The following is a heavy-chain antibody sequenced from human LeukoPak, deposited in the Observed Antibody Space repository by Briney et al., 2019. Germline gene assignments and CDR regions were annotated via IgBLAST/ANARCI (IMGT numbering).Heavy chain of an antibody. V-gene: IGHV3-23*01. Sequence: TGGPLRLSCAASGFTFSDYYMSWIRQAPGKGLEWVSAISGSGGSTYYADSVKGRFTISRDNSKNTLHLQMNSLRAEDTALYYCARKLWHRNDCWGQGTLVTVSS. CDR2: ISGSGGST. J-gene: IGHJ4*02. CDR1: GFTFSDYY. D-gene: IGHD3-16*01. CDR3: ARKLWHRNDC.